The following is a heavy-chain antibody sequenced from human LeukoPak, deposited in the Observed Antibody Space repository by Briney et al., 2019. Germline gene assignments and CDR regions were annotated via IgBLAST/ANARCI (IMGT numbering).Heavy chain of an antibody. J-gene: IGHJ4*02. D-gene: IGHD6-13*01. V-gene: IGHV4-59*12. CDR3: ARAAAGPFDY. Sequence: SETLSLTCTVSGGSISSYYWSWIRQPPGKGLEWIGYIYYSGSTNYNPSLKSRVTISVDTSKNQFSLKLSSVTAADTAVYYCARAAAGPFDYWGQGTLVTVSS. CDR2: IYYSGST. CDR1: GGSISSYY.